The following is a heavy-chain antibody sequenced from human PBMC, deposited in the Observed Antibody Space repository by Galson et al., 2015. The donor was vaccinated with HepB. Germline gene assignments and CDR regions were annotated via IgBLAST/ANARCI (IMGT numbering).Heavy chain of an antibody. CDR3: AKFQGADHYNYYIDV. J-gene: IGHJ6*03. CDR2: LSPTTGIT. Sequence: SLRLSCAASGFSISDHYINWIRQAPGKGLQWISYLSPTTGITNYADSLRGRFTISRDNTKGTLYLQMSSLRAEDTAVYFCAKFQGADHYNYYIDVWGSGTTVTVSS. CDR1: GFSISDHY. D-gene: IGHD3-16*01. V-gene: IGHV3-11*03.